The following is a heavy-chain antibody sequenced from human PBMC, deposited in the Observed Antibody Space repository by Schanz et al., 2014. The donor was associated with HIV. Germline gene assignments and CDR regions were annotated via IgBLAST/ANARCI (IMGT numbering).Heavy chain of an antibody. Sequence: EVQLVESGGGLVQPGGSLRLSCAASGFTFSGYWMAWVRQAPGKGLEWMASIKTDGTEKYYVDSVKGRFTISRDNAKNTLYLQMNSLRDEDTAVYYCAKTVLRFLDWPNANGGMDVWGLGTTVTVSS. CDR3: AKTVLRFLDWPNANGGMDV. CDR1: GFTFSGYW. CDR2: IKTDGTEK. J-gene: IGHJ6*02. D-gene: IGHD3-3*01. V-gene: IGHV3-7*01.